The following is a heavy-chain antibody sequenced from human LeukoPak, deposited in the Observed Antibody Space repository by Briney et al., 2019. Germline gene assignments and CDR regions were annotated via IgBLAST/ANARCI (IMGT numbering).Heavy chain of an antibody. CDR2: IYYSGST. V-gene: IGHV4-59*08. CDR3: ARADYSDYSFDY. D-gene: IGHD4-11*01. J-gene: IGHJ4*02. Sequence: PSETLSLTCTVSGGSISSYYWSWIRQPPGKGLEWIGYIYYSGSTNYNPSLKSRVTISVDTSKNQVSLRLSSVTAADTAMYYCARADYSDYSFDYWGQGTLVTVSS. CDR1: GGSISSYY.